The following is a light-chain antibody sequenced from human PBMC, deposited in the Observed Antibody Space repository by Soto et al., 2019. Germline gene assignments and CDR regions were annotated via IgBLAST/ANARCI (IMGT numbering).Light chain of an antibody. CDR1: QGISTY. J-gene: IGKJ4*01. CDR3: QQLISYPLN. V-gene: IGKV1-9*01. CDR2: AAS. Sequence: DIQLTQSPSFLSASLGDRVTITCRASQGISTYLAWYQQKPGRAPKLLISAASTLQSGVPSRFSGSGSGTELTLTISSLQPEDCATYYGQQLISYPLNFGGGTKVEI.